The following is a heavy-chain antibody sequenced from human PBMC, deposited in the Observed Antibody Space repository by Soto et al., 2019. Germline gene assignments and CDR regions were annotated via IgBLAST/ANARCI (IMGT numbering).Heavy chain of an antibody. CDR1: GFTFSNAW. CDR3: TTVTKSGYSRSWYAFDI. V-gene: IGHV3-15*01. CDR2: IKSKNDGGTT. Sequence: GGSLRLSCAASGFTFSNAWMSWVRQAPGKGLEWVGRIKSKNDGGTTDYAAPVKGRFTITRDDSKNTLYLKMNSLKTEDTAVYYCTTVTKSGYSRSWYAFDIWGQGTMVTVSS. D-gene: IGHD6-13*01. J-gene: IGHJ3*02.